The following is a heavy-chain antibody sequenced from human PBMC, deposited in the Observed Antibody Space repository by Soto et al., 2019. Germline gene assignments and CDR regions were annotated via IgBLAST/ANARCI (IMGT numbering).Heavy chain of an antibody. V-gene: IGHV3-23*01. CDR1: GFTFSSYA. CDR2: ISGSDGKT. D-gene: IGHD3-3*01. CDR3: ARWSYLDY. Sequence: GGSLRFSCAASGFTFSSYAMSWVRQAPGKGLEWVSTISGSDGKTFYADSVKGRFSISRDTSQSTLYLQMNSLRADDTAMYYCARWSYLDYWGQGTRVTVSS. J-gene: IGHJ4*02.